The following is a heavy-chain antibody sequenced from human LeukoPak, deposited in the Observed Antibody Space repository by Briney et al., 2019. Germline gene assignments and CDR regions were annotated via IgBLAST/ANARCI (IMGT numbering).Heavy chain of an antibody. CDR1: GGSISTGSYS. V-gene: IGHV4-61*02. Sequence: SETLSLTCTVSGGSISTGSYSWNWIRQPAGKGLERIGRIYTGGSTNYNPSLKSRVTVSVDTSKNQFSLKLSSVTAADTAVYYCARDYGSGDQKCFDPWGQGTLVTVSS. CDR3: ARDYGSGDQKCFDP. J-gene: IGHJ5*02. CDR2: IYTGGST. D-gene: IGHD3-10*01.